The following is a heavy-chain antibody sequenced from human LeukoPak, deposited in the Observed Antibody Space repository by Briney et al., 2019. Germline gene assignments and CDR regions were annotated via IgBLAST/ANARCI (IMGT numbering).Heavy chain of an antibody. V-gene: IGHV3-11*04. Sequence: GGSLRLSCAASGFTFSDYYMSWIRQAPGKGLEWVSYISSSSSTIYYADSVKGRFTISRDNAKNSLYLQMNSLRAEDTAVYYCAREDNDSSGYSADYWGQGTLVTVSS. D-gene: IGHD3-22*01. CDR1: GFTFSDYY. CDR3: AREDNDSSGYSADY. J-gene: IGHJ4*02. CDR2: ISSSSSTI.